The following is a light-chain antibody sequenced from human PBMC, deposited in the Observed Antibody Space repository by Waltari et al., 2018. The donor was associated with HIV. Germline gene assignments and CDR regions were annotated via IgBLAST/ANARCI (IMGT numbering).Light chain of an antibody. CDR2: QDN. J-gene: IGLJ3*02. V-gene: IGLV3-1*01. Sequence: SYELTQPPSVSVSPGQTASIACSGDKLGDTYACWYQQRPGQSPVLVIYQDNKRPSGIPERISGSNSGNTATLTISGTQAMDEADYYCQAWDSSTVVFGGGTKLTVL. CDR1: KLGDTY. CDR3: QAWDSSTVV.